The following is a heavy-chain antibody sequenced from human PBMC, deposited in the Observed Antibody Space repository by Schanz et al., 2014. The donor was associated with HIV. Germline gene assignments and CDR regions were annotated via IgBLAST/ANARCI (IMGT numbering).Heavy chain of an antibody. CDR3: AKGGRDILSYYGMDV. J-gene: IGHJ6*02. Sequence: VQLVESGGDLVQPGRSLRLSCSASGFTFSSNGMHWVRQAPGKGLEWVAIISYDGSNKDYADSVKGRFTISRDKSKSTLYLQMNSLRAEDTAVYYCAKGGRDILSYYGMDVWGQGTTVTVSS. CDR1: GFTFSSNG. V-gene: IGHV3-30*18. D-gene: IGHD2-15*01. CDR2: ISYDGSNK.